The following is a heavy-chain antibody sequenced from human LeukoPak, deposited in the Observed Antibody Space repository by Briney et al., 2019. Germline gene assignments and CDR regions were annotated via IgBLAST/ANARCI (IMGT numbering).Heavy chain of an antibody. CDR1: GLTVSSNY. Sequence: GGSLRLSCVVSGLTVSSNYMSWVRQAPGKGLEWVSVIYSGGGTYYADSVKGRFTISRDNSKDTVYLQMNSLRVEDTAVYYCARSRGTFLPHDYWGQGTLSPSPQ. J-gene: IGHJ4*02. CDR2: IYSGGGT. D-gene: IGHD3-16*01. CDR3: ARSRGTFLPHDY. V-gene: IGHV3-66*01.